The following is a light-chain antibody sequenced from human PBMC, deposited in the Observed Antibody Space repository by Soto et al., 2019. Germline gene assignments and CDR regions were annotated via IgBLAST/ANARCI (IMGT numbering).Light chain of an antibody. Sequence: IVMTQSPATLSVSPGERATLSCRASQTIDNKLAWYQQKPGQAPRLLIYGASIRATGIPTRFSGSGSGTEFPLTSSRLQSEDVGVYYCQQYKDWRTFGQGTNVDIK. J-gene: IGKJ1*01. CDR3: QQYKDWRT. CDR1: QTIDNK. V-gene: IGKV3-15*01. CDR2: GAS.